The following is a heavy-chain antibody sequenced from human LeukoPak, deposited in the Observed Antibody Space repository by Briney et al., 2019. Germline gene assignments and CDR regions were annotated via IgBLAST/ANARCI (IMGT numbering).Heavy chain of an antibody. Sequence: GGSLRLSCAASGFTFSSYSMNWVRQAPGKGLEWVSYISSSSSTIYYADSVKGRFTISRDNAKNSLYLQMNSLRAEDTAVYYCARGGDYCSSTSCYSPLYNWFDPWGQGTLVTVSS. CDR2: ISSSSSTI. CDR3: ARGGDYCSSTSCYSPLYNWFDP. D-gene: IGHD2-2*01. J-gene: IGHJ5*02. V-gene: IGHV3-48*04. CDR1: GFTFSSYS.